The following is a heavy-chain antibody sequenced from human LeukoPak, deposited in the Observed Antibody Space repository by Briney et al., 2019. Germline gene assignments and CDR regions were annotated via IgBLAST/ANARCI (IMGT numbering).Heavy chain of an antibody. CDR3: ANYPHTSYYYDSSGYLDY. J-gene: IGHJ4*02. D-gene: IGHD3-22*01. CDR1: GFTFSTYA. V-gene: IGHV3-23*01. Sequence: GGSLRLSCAASGFTFSTYAMNWVRQAPGKGLEWVSAISGSGGSTYTADSVKGRFTISRNNSKNTLYLQMNSLRAEDTAIYYCANYPHTSYYYDSSGYLDYWGQGTLASVSS. CDR2: ISGSGGST.